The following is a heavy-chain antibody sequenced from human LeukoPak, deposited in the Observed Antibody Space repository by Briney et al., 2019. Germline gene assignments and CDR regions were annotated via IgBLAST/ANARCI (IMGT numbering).Heavy chain of an antibody. CDR1: GGSISSGGYY. Sequence: PSQTLSLTCTVSGGSISSGGYYWSWIRQPPGKGLEWIGYIYHSGSTYYNPSLKSRVTISVDRSKNQFSLKLSSVTAADTAVYYCARDGKDLQLELHDAFDIWGQGTMVTVSS. CDR3: ARDGKDLQLELHDAFDI. D-gene: IGHD1-1*01. CDR2: IYHSGST. V-gene: IGHV4-30-2*01. J-gene: IGHJ3*02.